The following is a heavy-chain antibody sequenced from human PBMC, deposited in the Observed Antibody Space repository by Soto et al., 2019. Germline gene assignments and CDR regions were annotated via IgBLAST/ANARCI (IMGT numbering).Heavy chain of an antibody. D-gene: IGHD1-26*01. CDR1: GYTLTELS. Sequence: ASVKVSYKVSGYTLTELSMHWVRQAPGKGLEWMGGFDPEDGETIYAQKIQGRVTMTEETSTDTAYMELSSLRSEDTAVYYCATEGRPSSGSYFYYYYGMDVWGQGTTVTVSS. V-gene: IGHV1-24*01. CDR3: ATEGRPSSGSYFYYYYGMDV. J-gene: IGHJ6*02. CDR2: FDPEDGET.